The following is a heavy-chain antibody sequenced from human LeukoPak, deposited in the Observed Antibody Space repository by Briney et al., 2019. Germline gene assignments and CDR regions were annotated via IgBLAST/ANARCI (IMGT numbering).Heavy chain of an antibody. V-gene: IGHV3-7*01. D-gene: IGHD6-19*01. J-gene: IGHJ4*02. CDR1: GFIFSGYW. CDR2: INPDGTET. CDR3: VRWGVEAGMDS. Sequence: GGSLRLSCEAFGFIFSGYWMGWVRQAAGKGLEWVANINPDGTETYYVDSVKGRFTISRDNAKEWMFLQMNRLRVEETAVYHCVRWGVEAGMDSWGQGTLVTVSS.